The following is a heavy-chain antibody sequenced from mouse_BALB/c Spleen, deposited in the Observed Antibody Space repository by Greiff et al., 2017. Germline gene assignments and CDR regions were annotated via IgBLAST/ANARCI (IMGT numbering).Heavy chain of an antibody. CDR3: ARWGDGYYGFAY. V-gene: IGHV14-3*02. D-gene: IGHD2-3*01. J-gene: IGHJ3*01. CDR1: GFNIKDTY. CDR2: IDPANGNT. Sequence: EVQLQQSGAELVKPGASVKLSCTASGFNIKDTYMHWVKQRPEQGLEWIGRIDPANGNTKYDPKFQGKATITADTSSNTAYLQLSSLTSEDTAVYYCARWGDGYYGFAYWGQGTLVTVSA.